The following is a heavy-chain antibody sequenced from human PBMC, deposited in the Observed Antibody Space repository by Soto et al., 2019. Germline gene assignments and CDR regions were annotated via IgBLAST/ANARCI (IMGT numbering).Heavy chain of an antibody. V-gene: IGHV3-33*01. CDR1: GFTFSSYA. J-gene: IGHJ4*02. Sequence: QVQLVESGGGVVQPGGSLRLSCAASGFTFSSYATHWVRQAPGKGLEWMAVIWYDGSRKHYADSLKGRFTISRDNPKNTLYLEMNSLRVEGTAVYYCARGIHYYESHGYGPGAYWGQGTLVSVSS. CDR3: ARGIHYYESHGYGPGAY. CDR2: IWYDGSRK. D-gene: IGHD3-22*01.